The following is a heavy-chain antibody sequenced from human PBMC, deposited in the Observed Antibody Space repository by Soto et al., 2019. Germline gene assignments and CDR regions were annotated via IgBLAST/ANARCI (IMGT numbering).Heavy chain of an antibody. CDR2: INPSSGGT. D-gene: IGHD4-4*01. V-gene: IGHV1-2*02. Sequence: ASVKVSCKASGYPFTGPYIYWVRQAPGQGLEWMGWINPSSGGTEFAEKFQGRVTVTRDTSIRTVFLELNSLTSDDTGVYFCARDFRTYSHGVDVWGRGTAVTVSS. CDR1: GYPFTGPY. CDR3: ARDFRTYSHGVDV. J-gene: IGHJ6*02.